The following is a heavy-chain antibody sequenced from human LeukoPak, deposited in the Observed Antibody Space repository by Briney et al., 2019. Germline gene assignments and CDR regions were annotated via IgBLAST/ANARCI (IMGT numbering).Heavy chain of an antibody. Sequence: GGSLRLSCAASGFTFSSYWMSWVRQAPGKGLEWVASIKQDGSEKYYVDSVKGRFTISRDNAKNSLYLQMNSLRAEDTAVYYCARDAPDGRLLWFGEKYYYYMDVWGKGTTVTISS. CDR2: IKQDGSEK. D-gene: IGHD3-10*01. V-gene: IGHV3-7*01. CDR3: ARDAPDGRLLWFGEKYYYYMDV. J-gene: IGHJ6*03. CDR1: GFTFSSYW.